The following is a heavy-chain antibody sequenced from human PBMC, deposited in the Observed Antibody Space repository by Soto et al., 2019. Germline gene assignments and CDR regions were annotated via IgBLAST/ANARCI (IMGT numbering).Heavy chain of an antibody. J-gene: IGHJ4*02. CDR2: ISGSGGST. V-gene: IGHV3-23*01. Sequence: LRLSCAASGFTFSSSAMNWVRQAPGKGLEWVSAISGSGGSTYYADSVKGRFTISRDNSKNTLYLQMNSLRAEDTAVYYCAKEWGYYSSGSIDYWGQGRLVTVS. D-gene: IGHD6-19*01. CDR1: GFTFSSSA. CDR3: AKEWGYYSSGSIDY.